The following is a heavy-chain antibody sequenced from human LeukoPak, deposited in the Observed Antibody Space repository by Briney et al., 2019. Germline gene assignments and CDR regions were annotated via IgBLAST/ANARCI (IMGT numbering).Heavy chain of an antibody. CDR2: VKQDGREK. CDR3: ARDTGGGYSCYDC. CDR1: GFTFSSYW. J-gene: IGHJ4*02. V-gene: IGHV3-7*01. D-gene: IGHD5-18*01. Sequence: GGSLRLSCAASGFTFSSYWMTWLRQAPGKGLEWVANVKQDGREKYYVDSVKGRFTISRDNAKNSLYLQMNSLRAEDTAVYYCARDTGGGYSCYDCWGQGTLVTVSS.